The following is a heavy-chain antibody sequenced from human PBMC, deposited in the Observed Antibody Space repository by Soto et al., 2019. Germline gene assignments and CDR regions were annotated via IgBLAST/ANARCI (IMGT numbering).Heavy chain of an antibody. CDR3: ARESRSALGTVEH. J-gene: IGHJ4*02. D-gene: IGHD6-13*01. Sequence: NPSETLSLPCPVSGSSMSDYYWSWIRQPAGKGLECIGRIYASGNTNYNPSLKSRVTMSVDTSKNQFSLTLNSVTAADTAVYYCARESRSALGTVEHWGRGTLVTVSS. CDR2: IYASGNT. V-gene: IGHV4-4*07. CDR1: GSSMSDYY.